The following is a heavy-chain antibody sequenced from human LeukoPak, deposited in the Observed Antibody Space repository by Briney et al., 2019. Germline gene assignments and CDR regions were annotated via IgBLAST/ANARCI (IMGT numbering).Heavy chain of an antibody. V-gene: IGHV4-4*07. CDR2: IYTSGST. D-gene: IGHD2-15*01. CDR3: ARDQYCSGGSCTYYYYYGMDV. J-gene: IGHJ6*02. Sequence: SETLSLTCTVSGGSISSYYWSWIRQPAGKGLEWIGRIYTSGSTNYNPSLKSRVTMSVDTSKNQFSLKLSSVTAADTAVYYCARDQYCSGGSCTYYYYYGMDVWGQGTTVTVSS. CDR1: GGSISSYY.